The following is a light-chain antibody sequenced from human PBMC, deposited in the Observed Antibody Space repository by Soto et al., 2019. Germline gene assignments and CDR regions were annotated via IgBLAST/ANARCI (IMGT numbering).Light chain of an antibody. V-gene: IGLV2-14*01. J-gene: IGLJ2*01. CDR1: SSDVGGSNY. Sequence: QSALTQPASVSGSPGQSITISCTGTSSDVGGSNYVSWYQQHPGKAPKLMIYDVSYWPSGVSNRFSGSKSGNTASLTISGLQAEDEADYYCSSYTSRSTVLFGGGTKLTVL. CDR3: SSYTSRSTVL. CDR2: DVS.